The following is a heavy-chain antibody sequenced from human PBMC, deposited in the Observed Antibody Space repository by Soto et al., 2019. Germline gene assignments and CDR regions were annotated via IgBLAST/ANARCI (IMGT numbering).Heavy chain of an antibody. CDR1: GFTFSSYD. D-gene: IGHD3-22*01. CDR3: ARGHYELLYDAFDI. J-gene: IGHJ3*02. V-gene: IGHV3-23*01. Sequence: VGSLRLSCAVSGFTFSSYDMSWVRQAPGKGLEWVSLISASGGNTYYSASVKGRFTISRDNSKNTLFLQVNSLRAEDTAVYYCARGHYELLYDAFDIWGQGTMVTVSS. CDR2: ISASGGNT.